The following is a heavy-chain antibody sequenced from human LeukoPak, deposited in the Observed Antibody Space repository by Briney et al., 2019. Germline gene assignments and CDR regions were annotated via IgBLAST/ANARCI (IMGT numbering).Heavy chain of an antibody. V-gene: IGHV4-34*01. J-gene: IGHJ4*02. Sequence: SETLSLTCAVYGGSFSGYYWGWIRQPPGKGLEWIGEINHSGSTNYNPSLKSRVTISVDTSKNQFSLKLSSVTAADTAVYYCAVVGRAVAGIIDYWGQGTLVTVSS. CDR2: INHSGST. CDR3: AVVGRAVAGIIDY. D-gene: IGHD6-19*01. CDR1: GGSFSGYY.